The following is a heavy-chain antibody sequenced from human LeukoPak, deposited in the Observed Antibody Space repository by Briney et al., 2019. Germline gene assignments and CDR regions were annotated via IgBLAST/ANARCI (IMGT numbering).Heavy chain of an antibody. V-gene: IGHV3-23*01. D-gene: IGHD3-22*01. Sequence: GGSLRLSRAASGLTFTDYAMRWARQAPEKGLKRVSTISHNGGGTYYAESVKGRFTISRDNSKNTVYLQMNSLRAEDTAVYYCAKDREYDDSCDYSGWGQGTLVTVSS. CDR1: GLTFTDYA. CDR2: ISHNGGGT. J-gene: IGHJ4*02. CDR3: AKDREYDDSCDYSG.